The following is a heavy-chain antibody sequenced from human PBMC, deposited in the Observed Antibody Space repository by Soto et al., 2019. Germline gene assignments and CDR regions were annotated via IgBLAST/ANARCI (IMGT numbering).Heavy chain of an antibody. CDR1: GFTLSSYG. V-gene: IGHV3-33*01. CDR3: ARDDLVTTYYYYGMDV. CDR2: IWYDGSNK. J-gene: IGHJ6*02. Sequence: GASLRLSCAASGFTLSSYGMHWVRQAQGKGLEWVAVIWYDGSNKYYADSVKGRFTISRDNSKNTLYLQMNSLRAEDTAVYYCARDDLVTTYYYYGMDVWGQGTTVTVSS. D-gene: IGHD4-4*01.